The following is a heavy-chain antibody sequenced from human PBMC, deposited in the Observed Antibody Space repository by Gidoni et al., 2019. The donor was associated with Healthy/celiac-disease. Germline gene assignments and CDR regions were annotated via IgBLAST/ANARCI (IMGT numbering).Heavy chain of an antibody. D-gene: IGHD5-18*01. V-gene: IGHV4-39*01. CDR1: GGPISSSSYY. CDR2: IYYSGST. J-gene: IGHJ2*01. CDR3: ARNVMSVQLLYWWYFDL. Sequence: QLQLQESGPGLVKPSDTLSLTCTVSGGPISSSSYYWGWIRQPPGTGLEWIGSIYYSGSTYYNPSLKSRVTISVDTSKNQFSLKLSSVTAADTAVYYCARNVMSVQLLYWWYFDLWGRGTLVTVSS.